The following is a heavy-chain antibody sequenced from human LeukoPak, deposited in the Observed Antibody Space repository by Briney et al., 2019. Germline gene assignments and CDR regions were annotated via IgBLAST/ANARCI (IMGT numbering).Heavy chain of an antibody. CDR1: GGSISSYY. V-gene: IGHV4-59*01. Sequence: SETLSLTCTVSGGSISSYYWSWIRQPPGKGLEWIGYIYYSGSTNYNPSLKSRVTISVDTSKNQFSLKLSSVTAADTAVYYCARTYYYGSGFDYWGRGTLVTVSS. CDR2: IYYSGST. J-gene: IGHJ4*02. D-gene: IGHD3-10*01. CDR3: ARTYYYGSGFDY.